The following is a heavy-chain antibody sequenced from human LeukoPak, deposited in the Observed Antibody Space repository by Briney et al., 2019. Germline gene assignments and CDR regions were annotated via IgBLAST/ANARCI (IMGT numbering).Heavy chain of an antibody. J-gene: IGHJ4*02. V-gene: IGHV4-61*02. Sequence: PSETLSLTCTVSGDSISRGRYYWSWVRQPAGKELEWIGRIYASGKTDYNPYTPSLKSRVAMSLDTSKNQFSLKLSSVTAADTAVYYCAREGFQSYYDSSGYYGNWGQGTLVTVSS. CDR3: AREGFQSYYDSSGYYGN. CDR2: IYASGKT. D-gene: IGHD3-22*01. CDR1: GDSISRGRYY.